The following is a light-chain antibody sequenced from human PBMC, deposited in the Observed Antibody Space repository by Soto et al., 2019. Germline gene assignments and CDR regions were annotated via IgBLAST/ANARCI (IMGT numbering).Light chain of an antibody. V-gene: IGKV1-39*01. CDR2: AAS. J-gene: IGKJ4*01. Sequence: DIQMTQSPSSLSASVGDRVTITCRASQDINNYLNWYQQKPGKAPKVLIYAASTLQSGVPSRFSGSGSGTDFTLTISSLQPEDFATYYCQQSYSTPIAFGGGTKVEIK. CDR1: QDINNY. CDR3: QQSYSTPIA.